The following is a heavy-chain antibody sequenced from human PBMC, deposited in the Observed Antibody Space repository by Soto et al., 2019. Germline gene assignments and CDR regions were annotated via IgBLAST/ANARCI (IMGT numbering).Heavy chain of an antibody. CDR3: AKDLQFSGWLSAQTFDY. Sequence: GGSMRLSWAVSGFTFSSHAMSWVRPDPGKGLECVSSITGSGDSTYYADSVKGRFTISRDKSKSTLYLQMNSLRAEDTAVYYCAKDLQFSGWLSAQTFDYWGQGPQVTVSS. J-gene: IGHJ4*02. V-gene: IGHV3-23*01. CDR1: GFTFSSHA. CDR2: ITGSGDST. D-gene: IGHD6-19*01.